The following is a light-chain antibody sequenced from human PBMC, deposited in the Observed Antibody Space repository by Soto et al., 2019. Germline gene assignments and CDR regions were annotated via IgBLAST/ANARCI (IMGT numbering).Light chain of an antibody. J-gene: IGKJ5*01. CDR2: GAS. CDR1: QRVSSN. Sequence: EIVMTQSPVTLSVSPGEGATLSCRASQRVSSNVAWYQQKPGQAPRLLIYGASTRATGIPARFSGSGSGTEFTLTIGSLQSEDFAVYYCQQYNNWPPWITFGQGTRLEIK. CDR3: QQYNNWPPWIT. V-gene: IGKV3-15*01.